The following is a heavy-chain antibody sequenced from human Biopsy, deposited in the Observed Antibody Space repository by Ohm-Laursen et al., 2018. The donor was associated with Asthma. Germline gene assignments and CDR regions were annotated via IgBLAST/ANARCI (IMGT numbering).Heavy chain of an antibody. CDR3: ARDVSAAPSIVVVTAADC. J-gene: IGHJ4*02. V-gene: IGHV3-23*03. Sequence: SLRLSCAASRFTYEMHWVRQAPGKGLEWVSVIYSGGTSHTADSVRGRFTISRDNPRSTLYLQMNSLRAEDTVIYYCARDVSAAPSIVVVTAADCWGQGTLVTVSA. D-gene: IGHD2-21*02. CDR1: RFTYE. CDR2: IYSGGTS.